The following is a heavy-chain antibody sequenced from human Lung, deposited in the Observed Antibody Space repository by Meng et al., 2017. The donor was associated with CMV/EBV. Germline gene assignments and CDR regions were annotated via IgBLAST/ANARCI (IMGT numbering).Heavy chain of an antibody. CDR1: GGSFSGYY. J-gene: IGHJ5*02. CDR2: INHSGST. D-gene: IGHD3-10*01. CDR3: ARERGAGSTQRGWFDT. V-gene: IGHV4-34*01. Sequence: QVQLQQWGAGLLKPSETLSLTCAVYGGSFSGYYWSWIRQPPGKGLVWIGEINHSGSTNYNPSLKSRVTISVDTSKNQFSLKLSSVTAADTAVYYCARERGAGSTQRGWFDTWGQGTLVTVAS.